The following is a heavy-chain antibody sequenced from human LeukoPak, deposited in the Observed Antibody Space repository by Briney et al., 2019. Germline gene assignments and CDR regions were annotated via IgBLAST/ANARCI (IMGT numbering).Heavy chain of an antibody. CDR1: GFTFSSYA. J-gene: IGHJ4*02. CDR3: ARGLGGSGSSGY. CDR2: ISYDGSNK. Sequence: GRSLRLSCAASGFTFSSYAMHWVRQAPGKGLEWVAVISYDGSNKYYADSVKGRFTISRDNSKNTLYLQMNSLRAEDTAVYYCARGLGGSGSSGYWGQGTLVTVSS. D-gene: IGHD3-10*01. V-gene: IGHV3-30*14.